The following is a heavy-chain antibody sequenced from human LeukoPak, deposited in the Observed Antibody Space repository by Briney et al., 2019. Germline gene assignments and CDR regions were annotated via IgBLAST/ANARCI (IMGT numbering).Heavy chain of an antibody. J-gene: IGHJ4*02. V-gene: IGHV3-48*03. CDR3: ARDRDWNSGFDY. CDR2: ISSSGSTI. D-gene: IGHD1-7*01. CDR1: GFTFSSYE. Sequence: GGSLRLSCAASGFTFSSYEMNWVRQAPGKGLEWVSYISSSGSTIYYADSVKGRFTISRDNAKNSLYLQMNSLRAEDTAVYYCARDRDWNSGFDYWGQGTLVTVSS.